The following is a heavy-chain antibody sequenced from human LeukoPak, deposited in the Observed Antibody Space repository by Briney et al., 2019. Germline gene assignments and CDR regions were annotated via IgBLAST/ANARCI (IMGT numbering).Heavy chain of an antibody. V-gene: IGHV5-10-1*01. D-gene: IGHD5-12*01. J-gene: IGHJ4*02. CDR2: IDPSDSYT. CDR1: GYIFPSYW. CDR3: ARSYSGYDYLDY. Sequence: GESLKISCKGSGYIFPSYWITWVRQMPGKGLEWMGRIDPSDSYTNYSPSFQGHVTISADKSISTAYLQWSSLKASDAAMYYCARSYSGYDYLDYWGQGTLVTVSS.